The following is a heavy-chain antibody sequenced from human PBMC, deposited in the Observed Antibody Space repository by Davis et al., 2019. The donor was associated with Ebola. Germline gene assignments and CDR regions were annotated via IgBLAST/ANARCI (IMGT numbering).Heavy chain of an antibody. D-gene: IGHD2-2*01. CDR1: GYTFTSYA. Sequence: ASVKVSCKASGYTFTSYAMHWVRQAPGQRLEWMGWINAGNGNTKYSQKFQGRVTITRDTSASTAYMELSSLRSEDTAVYYCARGYCSSTSCLYYFDYWGQGTLVTVSS. CDR3: ARGYCSSTSCLYYFDY. V-gene: IGHV1-3*01. J-gene: IGHJ4*02. CDR2: INAGNGNT.